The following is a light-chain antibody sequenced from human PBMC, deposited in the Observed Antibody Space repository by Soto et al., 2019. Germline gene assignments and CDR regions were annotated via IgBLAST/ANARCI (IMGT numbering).Light chain of an antibody. Sequence: DTQMTQSPSTLSASVGDTVTITCRARQNINNWLAWDQQKPEKVPKLLIYGASTLEDGVPSRFSGSRSGTEFTLTFNSMQPDDFATYYCQRYDGYFGQGTKLESK. J-gene: IGKJ2*01. V-gene: IGKV1-5*01. CDR3: QRYDGY. CDR1: QNINNW. CDR2: GAS.